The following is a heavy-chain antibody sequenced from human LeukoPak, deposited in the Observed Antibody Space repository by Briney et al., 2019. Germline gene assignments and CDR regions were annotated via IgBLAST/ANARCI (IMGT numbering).Heavy chain of an antibody. CDR2: INHSGST. D-gene: IGHD5-18*01. Sequence: SETLSLTCTVSGGSISSSAYHWGWIRQPPGKGLEWIGEINHSGSTNYNPSLKSRVTISVDTSKNQFSLKLSSVTAADTAVYYCARGTWIQLWPGRNYFDYWGQGTLVTVSS. CDR1: GGSISSSAYH. J-gene: IGHJ4*02. CDR3: ARGTWIQLWPGRNYFDY. V-gene: IGHV4-39*07.